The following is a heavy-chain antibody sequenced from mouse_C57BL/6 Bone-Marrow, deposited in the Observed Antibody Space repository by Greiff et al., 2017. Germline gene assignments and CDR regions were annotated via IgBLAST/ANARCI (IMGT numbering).Heavy chain of an antibody. J-gene: IGHJ4*01. Sequence: EVKLMESGGGLVQPGGSLKLSCAASGFTFSDYGMAWVRQAPRKGPEWVAFISNLAYSIYYADPVTGRFTISSENAKNTLYLEMSSLRAEDTAMYYCARNPYYYAMDYWGQGTSVTVSS. V-gene: IGHV5-15*01. CDR1: GFTFSDYG. CDR2: ISNLAYSI. CDR3: ARNPYYYAMDY.